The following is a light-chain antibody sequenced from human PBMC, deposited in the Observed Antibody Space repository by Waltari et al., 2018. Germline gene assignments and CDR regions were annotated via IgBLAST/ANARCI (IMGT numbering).Light chain of an antibody. CDR3: QQYATSPRT. J-gene: IGKJ1*01. CDR2: GAS. CDR1: QRVDSQH. Sequence: EIVLTQSPDTLSLSPAERATLSCRASQRVDSQHLAWYQQKPGQAPRLLIHGASTRATGVPDRFSGSGSGTDFTLTISRLEPEDLAVYYCQQYATSPRTFGQGTKVELK. V-gene: IGKV3-20*01.